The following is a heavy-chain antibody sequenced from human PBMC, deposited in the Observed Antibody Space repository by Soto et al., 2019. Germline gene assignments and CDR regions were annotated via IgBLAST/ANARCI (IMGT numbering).Heavy chain of an antibody. CDR1: GDSVSSNSAA. CDR2: TYYRSKWYN. Sequence: QTLALTCAISGDSVSSNSAAWNWIRQSPSRGLEWLGRTYYRSKWYNDYAVSVKSRITINPDTSKNQFSLQLNSVTPEDTAVYYCARDGPSPNRSSWYNWFDPWGQGTLVTVSS. J-gene: IGHJ5*02. CDR3: ARDGPSPNRSSWYNWFDP. V-gene: IGHV6-1*01. D-gene: IGHD6-13*01.